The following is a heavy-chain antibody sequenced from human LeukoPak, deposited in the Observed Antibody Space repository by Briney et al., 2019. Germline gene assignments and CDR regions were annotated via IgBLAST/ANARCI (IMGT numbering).Heavy chain of an antibody. CDR2: IIPIFGTA. J-gene: IGHJ4*02. V-gene: IGHV1-69*13. D-gene: IGHD5-18*01. CDR1: GGTFSSYA. Sequence: ASVKVSCKASGGTFSSYAISWVRQAHGQGLEWMGGIIPIFGTANYAQKFQGRVTITADESASTAYMELSSLRSEDTAVYYCARGRGYSYGNFDYWGQGTLVTVSS. CDR3: ARGRGYSYGNFDY.